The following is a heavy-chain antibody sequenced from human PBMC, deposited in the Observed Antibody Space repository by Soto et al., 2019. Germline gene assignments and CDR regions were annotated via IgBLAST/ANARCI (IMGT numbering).Heavy chain of an antibody. Sequence: TLSVACAVSGASISSGGYSWSWIRQPPGKGLEWIGYIYHSGSTYYNPSLKSRVTISVDRSKNQFSLKLSSVTAEDTAVYYCARAMVPDAFDIWGQGTMVTVSS. J-gene: IGHJ3*02. V-gene: IGHV4-30-2*01. CDR3: ARAMVPDAFDI. CDR1: GASISSGGYS. CDR2: IYHSGST. D-gene: IGHD2-8*01.